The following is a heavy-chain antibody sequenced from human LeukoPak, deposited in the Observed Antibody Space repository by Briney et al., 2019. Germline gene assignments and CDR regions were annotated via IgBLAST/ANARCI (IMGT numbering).Heavy chain of an antibody. J-gene: IGHJ4*02. V-gene: IGHV3-23*01. CDR1: GFTFSSYA. CDR2: ISGSGGST. Sequence: PGGSLRLSCAASGFTFSSYAMSWVRQAPGKGLEWVSAISGSGGSTYYADSVKGRFTISRDNSKNTLYLQMNSLRAEDTAVYYCAKGENYYGSGSLDYWGQGTLVIVSS. D-gene: IGHD3-10*01. CDR3: AKGENYYGSGSLDY.